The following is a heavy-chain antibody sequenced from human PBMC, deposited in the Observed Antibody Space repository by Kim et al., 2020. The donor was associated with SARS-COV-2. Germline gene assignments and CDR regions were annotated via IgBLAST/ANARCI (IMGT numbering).Heavy chain of an antibody. Sequence: ADSVKGRFTTPRDRDRNSLYLQMNSLRAEDTAVYYCASDGYYYDSSVDYWGQGTLVTVSS. CDR3: ASDGYYYDSSVDY. D-gene: IGHD3-22*01. V-gene: IGHV3-21*01. J-gene: IGHJ4*02.